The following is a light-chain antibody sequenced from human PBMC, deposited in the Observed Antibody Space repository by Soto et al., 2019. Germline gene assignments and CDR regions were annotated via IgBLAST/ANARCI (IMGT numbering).Light chain of an antibody. Sequence: EIVMTQSPATLSVSPGERATLSCRASQSVSSNLAWYQQKPGQAPRLLIYGASTGATGIPARFSGSGSGTEFILTISSLQSEDFAVYYCQQYNNWPPTFGQGTKVEIK. CDR2: GAS. CDR1: QSVSSN. CDR3: QQYNNWPPT. V-gene: IGKV3-15*01. J-gene: IGKJ1*01.